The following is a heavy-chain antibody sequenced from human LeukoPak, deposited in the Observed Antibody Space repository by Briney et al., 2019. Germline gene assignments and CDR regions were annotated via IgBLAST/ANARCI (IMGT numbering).Heavy chain of an antibody. V-gene: IGHV1-8*01. Sequence: WASVKVSCKASGYTFTSYDINWVRQATGQGLEWMGWMNPNSGNTGYAQKFQGRVTMTRNTSISTAYMELSSLRSEDTAVYYCARGEGRYDYVWGSYRLYYFDYWGQGTLVTVSS. CDR2: MNPNSGNT. CDR1: GYTFTSYD. CDR3: ARGEGRYDYVWGSYRLYYFDY. J-gene: IGHJ4*02. D-gene: IGHD3-16*02.